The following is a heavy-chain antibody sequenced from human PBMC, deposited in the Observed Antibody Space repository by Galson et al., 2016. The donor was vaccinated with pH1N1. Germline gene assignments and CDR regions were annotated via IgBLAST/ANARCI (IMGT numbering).Heavy chain of an antibody. V-gene: IGHV1-69*13. J-gene: IGHJ3*01. Sequence: SVKVSCKASGDPLSSYATGWVRQAPGQGPEWMGGIMPIFGTTKYEQKFQGRVTITADEMSGSAYMELSGLTSMDTAVYYCVRSTGYNKVNGPFDVWGQGTLVIVSS. CDR2: IMPIFGTT. D-gene: IGHD1-14*01. CDR3: VRSTGYNKVNGPFDV. CDR1: GDPLSSYA.